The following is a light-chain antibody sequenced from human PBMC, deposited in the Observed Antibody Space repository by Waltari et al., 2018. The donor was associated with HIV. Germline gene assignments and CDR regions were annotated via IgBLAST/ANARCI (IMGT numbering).Light chain of an antibody. CDR3: QQYGSSLFT. CDR2: TAS. V-gene: IGKV3-20*01. Sequence: EIVLTQSPGTLSLSPGERATLSCRASQSVSSSFLAWYQQKPGQAPRLLIYTASSRATGIPDRFSGSGSGTDFTLTISRLEPEDFAVYYCQQYGSSLFTFGGGTKVEIK. CDR1: QSVSSSF. J-gene: IGKJ4*01.